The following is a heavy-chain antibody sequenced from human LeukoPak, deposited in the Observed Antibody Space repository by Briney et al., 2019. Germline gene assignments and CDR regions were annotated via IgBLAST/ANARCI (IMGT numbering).Heavy chain of an antibody. CDR2: ISGSGGST. V-gene: IGHV3-23*01. CDR3: AKVGKFDYVWGSYHIYYFDY. D-gene: IGHD3-16*01. CDR1: GFTFSSFG. J-gene: IGHJ4*02. Sequence: GGSLRLSCAASGFTFSSFGMHWVRQAPGKGLEWVSAISGSGGSTYYADSAKGRFTISRDNSKNTLYLQMNSLRAEDTAVYHCAKVGKFDYVWGSYHIYYFDYWGQGTLVTVST.